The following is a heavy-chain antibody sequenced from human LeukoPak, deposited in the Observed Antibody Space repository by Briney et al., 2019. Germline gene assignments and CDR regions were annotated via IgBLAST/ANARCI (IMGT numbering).Heavy chain of an antibody. CDR3: ASTDSYSWAHYFDY. J-gene: IGHJ4*02. V-gene: IGHV1-8*01. D-gene: IGHD5-18*01. CDR1: GDTFTTYD. Sequence: ASVKVSCKASGDTFTTYDINWVRQAPGQGLEWMGRMNPNSGNTGCAQRFQGRVTMTRDTSISTAYMELSRLRSDDTAVYYCASTDSYSWAHYFDYWGQGTLVTVSS. CDR2: MNPNSGNT.